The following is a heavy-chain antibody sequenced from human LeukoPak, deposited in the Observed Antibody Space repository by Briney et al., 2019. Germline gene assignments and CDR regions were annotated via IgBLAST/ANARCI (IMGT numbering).Heavy chain of an antibody. J-gene: IGHJ4*02. CDR3: ARQGTMITFGGVIVKALDY. D-gene: IGHD3-16*02. CDR2: IYPGDSDT. V-gene: IGHV5-51*01. Sequence: PGESLKISCKGSGYSFTSYWIGWVRQMPGKGLEWMGIIYPGDSDTRYSPSFQGQVTISADKSISTAYLQWSSLKASDTAMYYCARQGTMITFGGVIVKALDYWGQGTLVTVSS. CDR1: GYSFTSYW.